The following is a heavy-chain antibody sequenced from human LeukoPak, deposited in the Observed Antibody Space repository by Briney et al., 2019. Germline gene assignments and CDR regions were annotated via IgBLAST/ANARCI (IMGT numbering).Heavy chain of an antibody. D-gene: IGHD3-22*01. CDR1: GGTFSSYA. V-gene: IGHV1-69*13. CDR3: AAEEDYYDSSGRKGGNFDY. J-gene: IGHJ4*02. Sequence: SVKVSCKASGGTFSSYAISWVRQAPGQGLEWMGGIIPILGTANYAQKFQGRVTITADESTSTAYMELSSLRSEDTAVYYCAAEEDYYDSSGRKGGNFDYWGQGTLVTVSS. CDR2: IIPILGTA.